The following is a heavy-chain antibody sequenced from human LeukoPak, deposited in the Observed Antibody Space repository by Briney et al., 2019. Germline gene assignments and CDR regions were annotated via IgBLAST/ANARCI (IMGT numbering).Heavy chain of an antibody. V-gene: IGHV3-23*01. CDR1: GFVFNNYD. Sequence: GGSLRLSCVVSGFVFNNYDMSWVRQAPGKGLEWVSAISGSGGSTYYADSVKGRFTISRDNSKNTLYLQMNSLRVEDTAIYYCAKVTVTMAATGDYWGQGALVTVSS. CDR3: AKVTVTMAATGDY. J-gene: IGHJ4*02. D-gene: IGHD2-15*01. CDR2: ISGSGGST.